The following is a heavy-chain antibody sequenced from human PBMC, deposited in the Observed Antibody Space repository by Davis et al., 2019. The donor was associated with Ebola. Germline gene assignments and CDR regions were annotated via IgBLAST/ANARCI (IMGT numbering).Heavy chain of an antibody. J-gene: IGHJ6*02. V-gene: IGHV3-48*03. CDR3: ARGEDESTMYYYGMDV. CDR1: GFTFSSYE. Sequence: GGSLRLSCAASGFTFSSYEMNWVRQAPGKGLEWVSYISSSGSTIYYADSVKGRFTISRDNAKNSLYLQMNGLRAEDTAVYYCARGEDESTMYYYGMDVWGQGTTVTVSS. D-gene: IGHD1-26*01. CDR2: ISSSGSTI.